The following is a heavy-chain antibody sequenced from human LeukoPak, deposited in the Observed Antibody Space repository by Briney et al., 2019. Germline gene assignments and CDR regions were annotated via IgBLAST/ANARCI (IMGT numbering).Heavy chain of an antibody. CDR3: AADALESLSDNYVAFDY. Sequence: GASVKVSCKVSGKTLTELCVHWVRQAPGKGLEWMGTFDPEDGKTIYAQKFQGRVTMTEDTSTDTAYMELSSLRSDDTAPYYYAADALESLSDNYVAFDYWGQGTLVTVSS. D-gene: IGHD3-3*01. CDR2: FDPEDGKT. J-gene: IGHJ4*02. CDR1: GKTLTELC. V-gene: IGHV1-24*01.